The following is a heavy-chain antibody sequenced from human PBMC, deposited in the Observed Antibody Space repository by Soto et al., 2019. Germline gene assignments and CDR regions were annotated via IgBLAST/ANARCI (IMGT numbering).Heavy chain of an antibody. D-gene: IGHD5-12*01. V-gene: IGHV1-18*01. CDR1: GYTFTSYG. CDR2: ISAYNGNT. J-gene: IGHJ6*02. Sequence: QVQLVQSGAEVKKPGASVKVSCKASGYTFTSYGISWVRQAPGQGLEWMGWISAYNGNTNYAQKLQGRVTMTTDTSTSTAYMELRSLRSDDTAVYYCARDPGRSVSGYDYYYYYGMDVWGQGTTVTVSS. CDR3: ARDPGRSVSGYDYYYYYGMDV.